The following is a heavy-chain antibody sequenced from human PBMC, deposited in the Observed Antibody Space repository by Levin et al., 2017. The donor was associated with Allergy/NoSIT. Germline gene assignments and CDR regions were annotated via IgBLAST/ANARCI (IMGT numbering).Heavy chain of an antibody. D-gene: IGHD4-17*01. Sequence: GESLKISCAASGLNLISYSMNWVRQAPGKGLEWVSSISSSSSYIYYADSVKGRFTISRDNAKNSLYLQMNSLRAEDTAAYYCARARYDYGDYRDSYVDLWGRGTLVTVSS. V-gene: IGHV3-21*01. CDR3: ARARYDYGDYRDSYVDL. J-gene: IGHJ2*01. CDR1: GLNLISYS. CDR2: ISSSSSYI.